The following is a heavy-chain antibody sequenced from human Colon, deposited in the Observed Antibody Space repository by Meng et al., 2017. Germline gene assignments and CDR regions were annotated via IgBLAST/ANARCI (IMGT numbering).Heavy chain of an antibody. CDR2: TYYRSKWYN. D-gene: IGHD5-18*01. CDR1: GDSVSSNTAA. J-gene: IGHJ4*02. V-gene: IGHV6-1*01. Sequence: QVQLQQSGPGLGKPSQPLSLTCVISGDSVSSNTAAWNWIRQSPSRGLEWLGRTYYRSKWYNEYAVSVKSRMTFNADTSKNQVSLQVNSVTPEDTAVYYCARDHGYSYGLPLDYWGQGILVTVSS. CDR3: ARDHGYSYGLPLDY.